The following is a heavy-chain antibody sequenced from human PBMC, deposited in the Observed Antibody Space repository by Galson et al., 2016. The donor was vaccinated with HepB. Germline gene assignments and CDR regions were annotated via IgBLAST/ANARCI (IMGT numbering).Heavy chain of an antibody. Sequence: SLRLSCAASGFTFSDSAMNWVRQAPGKGLEWVSSISVGGGSTYYEDAVKGRFTISRDNSKNTLYLQMNSLRAEDTARYYCAKGRLAARGRCDYWGQGNLVTVSS. J-gene: IGHJ4*02. CDR1: GFTFSDSA. CDR2: ISVGGGST. D-gene: IGHD6-13*01. V-gene: IGHV3-23*01. CDR3: AKGRLAARGRCDY.